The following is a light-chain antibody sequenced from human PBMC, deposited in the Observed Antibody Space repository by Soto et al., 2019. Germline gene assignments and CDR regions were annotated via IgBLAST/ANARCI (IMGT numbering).Light chain of an antibody. J-gene: IGLJ2*01. Sequence: QSALTQPASVSGSPGQSITISCTGTSSDVGSYNYVSWYQQHPGKAPKLMIYDVSNRPSGVSNRFSGSKSGNTASLTISGHQAEDEADYYCSSYTSSSTVVFGGGTQLTVL. CDR2: DVS. CDR1: SSDVGSYNY. CDR3: SSYTSSSTVV. V-gene: IGLV2-14*01.